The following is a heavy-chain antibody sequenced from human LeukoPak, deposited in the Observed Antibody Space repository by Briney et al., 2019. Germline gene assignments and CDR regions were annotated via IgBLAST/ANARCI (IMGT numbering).Heavy chain of an antibody. CDR1: GYTFTSYG. CDR3: ASNEVVPAATPFDC. D-gene: IGHD2-2*01. V-gene: IGHV1-18*04. J-gene: IGHJ4*02. CDR2: ISAYNGNT. Sequence: ASVKVSCKASGYTFTSYGISWVRQAPGQGLEWMGWISAYNGNTNYAQKLQGRVTMTTDTSTSTAYMELRSLRSDDTAVYYCASNEVVPAATPFDCWGQGTLVTVSS.